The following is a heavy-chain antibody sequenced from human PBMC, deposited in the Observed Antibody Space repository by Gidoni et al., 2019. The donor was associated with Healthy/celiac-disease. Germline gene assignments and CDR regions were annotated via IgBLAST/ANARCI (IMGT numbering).Heavy chain of an antibody. V-gene: IGHV3-30*18. D-gene: IGHD3-16*01. CDR3: AKDIMITFGGVSD. Sequence: QVQLVESGGGVVQPGRSLRPSCAASVFTFSSYGMHWVRQAPGKGLEWVAVISYDGSNKYYADSVKGRFTISRDNSKNTLYLQMNSLRAEDTAVYYCAKDIMITFGGVSDWGQGTLVTVSS. CDR1: VFTFSSYG. J-gene: IGHJ4*02. CDR2: ISYDGSNK.